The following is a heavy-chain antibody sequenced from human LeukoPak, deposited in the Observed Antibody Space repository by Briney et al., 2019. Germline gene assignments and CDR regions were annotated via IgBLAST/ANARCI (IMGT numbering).Heavy chain of an antibody. V-gene: IGHV3-21*01. CDR3: ARDGVVEGGNAFYFDY. D-gene: IGHD2-15*01. Sequence: PGGSLRLSCGASGFTFSRYSMNWVRQAPGKGLEWVSFISSSSTYIYYADSVKGRFTISGDNAKTSLYLQMNSLRADDTAVYFCARDGVVEGGNAFYFDYWGQGTLVTVSS. J-gene: IGHJ4*02. CDR2: ISSSSTYI. CDR1: GFTFSRYS.